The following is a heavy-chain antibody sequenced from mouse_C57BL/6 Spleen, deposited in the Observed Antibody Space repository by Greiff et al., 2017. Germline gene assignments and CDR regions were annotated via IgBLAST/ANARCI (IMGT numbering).Heavy chain of an antibody. CDR3: ARSGDYAWFAY. J-gene: IGHJ3*01. D-gene: IGHD2-4*01. V-gene: IGHV1-22*01. Sequence: EVQLQQSGPELVKPGASVKMSCKASGYTFTDYNMHWVKQSHGKSLEWIGYINPNNGGTSYNQKFKGKATLTVNKSSSTADMELRSLTSEDSAVYYCARSGDYAWFAYWGQGTLVTVSA. CDR2: INPNNGGT. CDR1: GYTFTDYN.